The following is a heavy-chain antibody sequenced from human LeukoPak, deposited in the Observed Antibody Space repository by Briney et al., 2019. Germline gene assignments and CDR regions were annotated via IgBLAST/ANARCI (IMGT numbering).Heavy chain of an antibody. D-gene: IGHD6-19*01. J-gene: IGHJ4*02. V-gene: IGHV4-59*01. CDR2: IYYSGST. Sequence: PSETLSLTCAVYGGSFSGYYWSWIRQPPGKGLEWIGYIYYSGSTNYNPSLKSRVTISVDTSKNQFSLKLSSVTAADTAVYYCARDPRGAVAGTGFDYWGQGTLVTVSS. CDR1: GGSFSGYY. CDR3: ARDPRGAVAGTGFDY.